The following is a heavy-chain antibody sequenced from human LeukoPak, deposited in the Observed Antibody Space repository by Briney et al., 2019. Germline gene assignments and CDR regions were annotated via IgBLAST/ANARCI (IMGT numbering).Heavy chain of an antibody. CDR2: IASDGSST. J-gene: IGHJ4*02. CDR1: GFTFSSYD. CDR3: GSWYRLYSYYFDY. D-gene: IGHD6-13*01. V-gene: IGHV3-74*01. Sequence: GGSLRLSCAASGFTFSSYDMHWVRQAPGKGLVWVSRIASDGSSTTYADSVKGRFSISRDNAKNTLYLQMNSLRAEDTAVYYCGSWYRLYSYYFDYWGQGTLVTVSS.